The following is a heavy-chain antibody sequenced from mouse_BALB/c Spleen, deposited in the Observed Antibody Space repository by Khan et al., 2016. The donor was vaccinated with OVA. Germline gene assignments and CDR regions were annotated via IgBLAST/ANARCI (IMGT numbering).Heavy chain of an antibody. D-gene: IGHD4-1*02. J-gene: IGHJ3*01. V-gene: IGHV6-6*02. CDR1: GFTFSSDW. Sequence: EVELVESGGGLVQPGGSMKLSCAASGFTFSSDWMSWVRQSPEKGLEWVAEIRLKSDNYATHYAESVKGKFTISRDDSKSRLYLQMTSLRAEDTGIYYCTQLGRSYWGQGTLVTVSA. CDR2: IRLKSDNYAT. CDR3: TQLGRSY.